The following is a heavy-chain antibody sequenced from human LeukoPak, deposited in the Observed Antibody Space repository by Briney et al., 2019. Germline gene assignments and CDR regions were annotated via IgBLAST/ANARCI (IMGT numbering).Heavy chain of an antibody. CDR3: ARGAPGEPVDY. V-gene: IGHV4-30-2*01. D-gene: IGHD3-10*01. CDR2: IFHSGST. CDR1: GGSISRGGYY. J-gene: IGHJ4*02. Sequence: PSQTLSLTCTVSGGSISRGGYYWSWIRQPPGKGLEWIGYIFHSGSTYYNPSLKSRVTISVDTSKNQFSLKLSSVTAADTAVYYCARGAPGEPVDYWGQGTLVTVSS.